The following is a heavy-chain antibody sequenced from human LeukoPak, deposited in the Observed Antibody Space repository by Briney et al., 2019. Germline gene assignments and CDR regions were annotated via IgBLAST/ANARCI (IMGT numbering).Heavy chain of an antibody. CDR2: MNPNNDNT. CDR1: GYTFTNYD. D-gene: IGHD4-23*01. CDR3: ARGDSVYGGTDY. V-gene: IGHV1-8*01. Sequence: ASVKVSCKASGYTFTNYDINWVRQAAGQGLEWMGYMNPNNDNTGYARKFQGRVTMTRDTSISTAFMELSSLTSEDTVVYYCARGDSVYGGTDYWGQGTLVTVSS. J-gene: IGHJ4*02.